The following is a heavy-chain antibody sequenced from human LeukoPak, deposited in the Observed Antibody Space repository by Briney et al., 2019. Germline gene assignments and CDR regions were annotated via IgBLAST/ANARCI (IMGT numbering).Heavy chain of an antibody. V-gene: IGHV3-21*01. CDR3: APKASFDY. CDR1: GFTFSSYS. CDR2: ISSSSSYI. J-gene: IGHJ4*02. Sequence: GGSLRLPCAASGFTFSSYSMNWVRQAPGKGLEWVSSISSSSSYIYYADSVKGRFTISRDNAKNSLYLQMNSLRAEGTAVYYCAPKASFDYWGQGTLVTVSS.